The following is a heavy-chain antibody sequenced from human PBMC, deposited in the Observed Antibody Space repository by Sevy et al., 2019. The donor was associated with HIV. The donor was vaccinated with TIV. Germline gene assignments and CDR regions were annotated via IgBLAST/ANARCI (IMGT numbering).Heavy chain of an antibody. CDR3: AKVVGTNGTTNYYYYGMDV. D-gene: IGHD1-7*01. V-gene: IGHV3-23*01. CDR1: GFTFSSYA. Sequence: GGSLRLSCAASGFTFSSYAMSWVRQAPGKGLEWVSAISGSGGSTYYADSVKGRFTISRDNSKNTLYLQMNSLRAEDTAVYYCAKVVGTNGTTNYYYYGMDVWGQGTTVTVSS. J-gene: IGHJ6*02. CDR2: ISGSGGST.